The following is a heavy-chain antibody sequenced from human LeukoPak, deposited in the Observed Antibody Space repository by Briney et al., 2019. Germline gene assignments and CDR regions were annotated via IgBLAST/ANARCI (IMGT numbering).Heavy chain of an antibody. CDR1: GYTFTDYY. D-gene: IGHD6-13*01. CDR2: INPKSGGT. V-gene: IGHV1-2*02. Sequence: ASVKVSCEASGYTFTDYYMHWVRQAPGQGLEWMGWINPKSGGTNYAQNFQGRVTMTRDTSISTAYMELSGLRSDDRAVYYCVRDAIAAAGTGGWGQGTLVTVSS. J-gene: IGHJ4*02. CDR3: VRDAIAAAGTGG.